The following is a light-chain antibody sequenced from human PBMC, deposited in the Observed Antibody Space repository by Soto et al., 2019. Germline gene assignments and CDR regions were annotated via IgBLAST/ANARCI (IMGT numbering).Light chain of an antibody. CDR3: QQYNSYSPT. CDR1: QSISVW. Sequence: DIQMTQSPSTLSASVGDRVTITCRASQSISVWLAWYQQKAGKAPNLLIYKASRLESGVPSRFSGSGPETEFTLTISGLQPGDSATYYCQQYNSYSPTFGQGTKVDI. CDR2: KAS. J-gene: IGKJ1*01. V-gene: IGKV1-5*03.